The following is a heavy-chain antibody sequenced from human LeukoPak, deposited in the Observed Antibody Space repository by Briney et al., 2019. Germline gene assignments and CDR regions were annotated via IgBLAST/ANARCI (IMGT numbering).Heavy chain of an antibody. D-gene: IGHD1-26*01. CDR2: ISGSSKHR. V-gene: IGHV3-21*01. Sequence: GGSLRLSCAASGFTFTSYSMNWVRQAPGKGLEWVSSISGSSKHRYYADSVKGRFTISRDNAKNSLYLQMNSLRAEDTAVYYCARIYSGSYYPSIFDYWGQGTLVTVSS. CDR3: ARIYSGSYYPSIFDY. CDR1: GFTFTSYS. J-gene: IGHJ4*02.